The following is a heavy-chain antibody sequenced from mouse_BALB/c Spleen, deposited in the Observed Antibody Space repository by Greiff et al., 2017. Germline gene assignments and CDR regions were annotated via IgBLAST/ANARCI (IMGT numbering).Heavy chain of an antibody. CDR3: ARDISGTDYAMDY. CDR1: GFTFTDYY. J-gene: IGHJ4*01. V-gene: IGHV7-3*02. Sequence: EVQVVESGGGLVQPGGSLRLSCATSGFTFTDYYMSWVRQPPGKALEWLGFIRNKANGYTTEYSASVKGRFTISRDNSQSILYLQMNTLRAEDSATYYCARDISGTDYAMDYWGQGTSVTVSS. CDR2: IRNKANGYTT. D-gene: IGHD4-1*01.